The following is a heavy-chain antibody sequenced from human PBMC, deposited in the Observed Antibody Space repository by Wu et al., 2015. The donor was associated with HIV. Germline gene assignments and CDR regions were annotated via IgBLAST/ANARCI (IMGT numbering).Heavy chain of an antibody. Sequence: QVHLVQSGAVMKKPGSSLRISCEASGYTFVNYFIHWIRHVPGKGLEWMGWMNPYRGAVNYPWPFQGRVTMTRKFSDDADDTDRGTAYMELRSLRSDDTAVYYCARDSEWLRLRILDYWGQGTLVTVSS. CDR1: GYTFVNYF. J-gene: IGHJ4*02. V-gene: IGHV1-8*01. CDR2: MNPYRGAV. D-gene: IGHD5-12*01. CDR3: ARDSEWLRLRILDY.